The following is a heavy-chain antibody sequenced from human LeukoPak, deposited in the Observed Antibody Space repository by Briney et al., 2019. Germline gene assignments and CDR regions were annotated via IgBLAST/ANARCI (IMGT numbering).Heavy chain of an antibody. V-gene: IGHV3-21*01. CDR1: GFTFSSYS. J-gene: IGHJ4*02. CDR3: GRERPHSNDY. D-gene: IGHD2-15*01. Sequence: GGSLRLSCAASGFTFSSYSMTWVRQAPGKGLEWVSSISSGSSYIYYADSVKGRFTISRDNPKNSLYLQMNSLRAEDTAVYYCGRERPHSNDYWGQGTLVTVSS. CDR2: ISSGSSYI.